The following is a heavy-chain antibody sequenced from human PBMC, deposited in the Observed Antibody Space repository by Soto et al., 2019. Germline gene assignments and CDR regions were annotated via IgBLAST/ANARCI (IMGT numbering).Heavy chain of an antibody. V-gene: IGHV5-51*01. CDR3: ARGIVGATMNYGMDV. CDR2: IYPGDSDT. J-gene: IGHJ6*02. Sequence: LRISCKGSGYSFTSYWIGWVRQMPGKGLEWMGIIYPGDSDTKYSPSFQGQVTISADKSFSTVYLHWSSLKASDTAMYYCARGIVGATMNYGMDVWGQGTTVTVSS. CDR1: GYSFTSYW. D-gene: IGHD1-26*01.